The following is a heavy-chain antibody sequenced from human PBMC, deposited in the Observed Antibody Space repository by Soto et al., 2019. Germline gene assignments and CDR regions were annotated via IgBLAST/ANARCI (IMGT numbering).Heavy chain of an antibody. J-gene: IGHJ6*03. CDR3: ARVVRGVSFYYYYYMDV. V-gene: IGHV1-58*01. CDR1: GFTFTNSV. Sequence: GASVKVSCKASGFTFTNSVVQWVRQARGQRLEWIGWIVIGSGNTNYAQKFQERVTITRDMSTSTAYMELSSLTSEDTAVYYCARVVRGVSFYYYYYMDVWGKGTTVTVSS. D-gene: IGHD3-10*01. CDR2: IVIGSGNT.